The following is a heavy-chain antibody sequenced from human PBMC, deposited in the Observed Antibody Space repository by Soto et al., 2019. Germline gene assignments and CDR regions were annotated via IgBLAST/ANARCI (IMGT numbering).Heavy chain of an antibody. CDR3: ARSKNMVRGVINWFDP. D-gene: IGHD3-10*01. Sequence: PSVTLSLTCTVSGGSISSYYWSWIRQPPGKGLEWIGYIYYSGSTNYNPSLKSRVTISVDTSKNQFSLKLSSVTAADTAVYYCARSKNMVRGVINWFDPWGQGTLVTVSS. CDR2: IYYSGST. J-gene: IGHJ5*02. V-gene: IGHV4-59*08. CDR1: GGSISSYY.